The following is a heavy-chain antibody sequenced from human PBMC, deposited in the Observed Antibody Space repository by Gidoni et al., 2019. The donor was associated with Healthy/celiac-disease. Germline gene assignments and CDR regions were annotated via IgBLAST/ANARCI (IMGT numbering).Heavy chain of an antibody. CDR1: GFTFSSYA. Sequence: VVQPGRSLRLSCAASGFTFSSYAMHWVRQAPGKGLEWVAVISYDGSNKYYADSVKGRFTISRDNSKNTLYLQMNSLRAEDTAVYYCARDTEETDHFDYWGQGTLVTVSS. J-gene: IGHJ4*02. CDR2: ISYDGSNK. V-gene: IGHV3-30-3*01. CDR3: ARDTEETDHFDY.